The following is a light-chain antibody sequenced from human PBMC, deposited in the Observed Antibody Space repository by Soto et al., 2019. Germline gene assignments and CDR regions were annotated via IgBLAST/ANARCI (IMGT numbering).Light chain of an antibody. J-gene: IGKJ2*01. CDR3: QQYNSHSLYS. Sequence: DLQMTQSPSLLSASVGDRVTISCRASQSVRSWLAWYQQKPGKAPKLLIYFASKLESGVPSRFSGSGSETEYTLTIDSLQPEDFATYYCQQYNSHSLYSFGQGTKLEIK. V-gene: IGKV1-5*01. CDR1: QSVRSW. CDR2: FAS.